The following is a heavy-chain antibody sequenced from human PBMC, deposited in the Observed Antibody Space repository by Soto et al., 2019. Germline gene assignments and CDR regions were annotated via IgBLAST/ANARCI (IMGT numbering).Heavy chain of an antibody. CDR3: ARTTDEAAANLDY. Sequence: GGSLRLSCAASGFTFSSYAMHWVRQAPGKGLEWVAVISYDGSNKYYADSVKGRFTISRDNSKNTLYLQMNSLRAEDTAVYYWARTTDEAAANLDYWGQGTLVTVGS. D-gene: IGHD6-13*01. V-gene: IGHV3-30-3*01. CDR1: GFTFSSYA. CDR2: ISYDGSNK. J-gene: IGHJ4*02.